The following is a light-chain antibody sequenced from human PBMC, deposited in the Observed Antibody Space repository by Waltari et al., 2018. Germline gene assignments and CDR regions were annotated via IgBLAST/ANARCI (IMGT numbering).Light chain of an antibody. Sequence: QSVLTQPPSVSGAPGQSLTISCTGTSSHIGAGYDVHWYQQFPGTAPNLLIYSNNNRPSGVPGRFSASKSGTSASLAITGLQAEDEADYYCQSYDKLLSGSLFGGGTKLTV. V-gene: IGLV1-40*01. CDR1: SSHIGAGYD. CDR2: SNN. CDR3: QSYDKLLSGSL. J-gene: IGLJ3*02.